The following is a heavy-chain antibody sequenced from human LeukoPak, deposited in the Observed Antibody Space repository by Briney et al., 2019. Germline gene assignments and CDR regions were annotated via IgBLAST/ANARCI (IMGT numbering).Heavy chain of an antibody. V-gene: IGHV4-4*07. J-gene: IGHJ4*02. CDR1: GGSISTYY. D-gene: IGHD2-15*01. Sequence: SETLSLTCTVSGGSISTYYWSWIRQPAGKGLEWIGRISTTENTNYNPSLKSRVTISVDKSKNQFSLKLSSVTAADTAVYYCARQSGGNYVYFDCWGQGTQVTVSS. CDR2: ISTTENT. CDR3: ARQSGGNYVYFDC.